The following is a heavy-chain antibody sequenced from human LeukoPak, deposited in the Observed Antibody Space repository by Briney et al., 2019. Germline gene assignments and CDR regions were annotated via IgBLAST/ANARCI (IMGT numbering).Heavy chain of an antibody. Sequence: SETLSLTCTVSGGSISSSSYYWGWIRQPPGTGLEWIGSIYYSGSTYYNPSLKSRVTISVDTSKNQFSLKLSSVTAADTAVYYCASIPGYDFWSGYHIDYWGQGTLVTVSS. CDR3: ASIPGYDFWSGYHIDY. J-gene: IGHJ4*02. V-gene: IGHV4-39*01. CDR2: IYYSGST. D-gene: IGHD3-3*01. CDR1: GGSISSSSYY.